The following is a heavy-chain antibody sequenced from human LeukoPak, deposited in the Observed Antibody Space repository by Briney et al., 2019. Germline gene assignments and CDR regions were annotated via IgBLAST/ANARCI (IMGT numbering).Heavy chain of an antibody. D-gene: IGHD2-15*01. V-gene: IGHV3-53*01. J-gene: IGHJ6*02. Sequence: GGSLRLSCAASGFTVSSNYMSWVRQAPGKGLEWVSVIYSGGSTYYADSVKGRFTISRDSSKNTLYLQMNSLRAEDTAVYYCARDRCSGGSCYSGYYGMDVWGQGTTVTVSS. CDR3: ARDRCSGGSCYSGYYGMDV. CDR1: GFTVSSNY. CDR2: IYSGGST.